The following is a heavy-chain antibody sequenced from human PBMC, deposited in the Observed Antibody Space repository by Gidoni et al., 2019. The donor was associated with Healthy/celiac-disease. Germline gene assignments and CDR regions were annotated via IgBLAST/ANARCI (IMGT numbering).Heavy chain of an antibody. J-gene: IGHJ4*02. CDR1: GGSISSSSYY. CDR3: ATAPTNDAELRYFDWFDAHYFDY. Sequence: QLQLQESGPGLVKPSATLSLTCTVSGGSISSSSYYWGWIRQPPGKGLEWIGSIYYSGSTYYNPSLKSRVTISVDTSKNQFSLKLSSVTAADTAVYYCATAPTNDAELRYFDWFDAHYFDYWGQGTLVTVSS. V-gene: IGHV4-39*01. D-gene: IGHD3-9*01. CDR2: IYYSGST.